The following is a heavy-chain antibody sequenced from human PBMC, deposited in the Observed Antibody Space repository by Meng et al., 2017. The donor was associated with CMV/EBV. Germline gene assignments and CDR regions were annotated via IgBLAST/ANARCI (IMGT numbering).Heavy chain of an antibody. J-gene: IGHJ4*02. D-gene: IGHD3-3*01. CDR1: GGSISSSSYY. CDR2: IYYSGST. CDR3: AEYDFWSYYFDY. V-gene: IGHV4-39*07. Sequence: GSLRLSCTVSGGSISSSSYYWGWIRQPPGKGLEWIGSIYYSGSTYYNPSLKSRVTISVDTSKNQFSLKLNSVTAADTAVYYCAEYDFWSYYFDYWGQGTLVTVSS.